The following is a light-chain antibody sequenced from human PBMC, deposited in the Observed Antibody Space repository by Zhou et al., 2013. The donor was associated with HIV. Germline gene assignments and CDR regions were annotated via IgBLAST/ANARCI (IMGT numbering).Light chain of an antibody. J-gene: IGKJ2*03. CDR3: QQYVTSMAYS. CDR1: QSVSSNS. V-gene: IGKV3-20*01. Sequence: EIVLTQSPGTLFLSPGERATLSCRASQSVSSNSLAWFQQKPGQSPRLLIYGASSRATGIPDRFSGSGSGTDFTLTISGLEPEDFAVYYCQQYVTSMAYSFGQGTKLEIK. CDR2: GAS.